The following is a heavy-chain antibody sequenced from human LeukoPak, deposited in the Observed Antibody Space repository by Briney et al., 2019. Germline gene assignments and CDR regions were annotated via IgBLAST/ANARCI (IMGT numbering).Heavy chain of an antibody. Sequence: SETLSLTCAVYGGSFSGYYWSWIRQPPGKGLEWIGEINHSGSTNYNLSLKSRVTISVDTSKNQFSLKLSSVTAADTAVYYCARGLNYYGSGSYYSPYNWFDPWGQGTLVTVSS. J-gene: IGHJ5*02. V-gene: IGHV4-34*01. D-gene: IGHD3-10*01. CDR1: GGSFSGYY. CDR2: INHSGST. CDR3: ARGLNYYGSGSYYSPYNWFDP.